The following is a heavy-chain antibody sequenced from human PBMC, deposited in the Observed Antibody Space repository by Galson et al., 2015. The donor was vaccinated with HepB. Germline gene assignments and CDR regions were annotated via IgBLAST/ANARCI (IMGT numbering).Heavy chain of an antibody. J-gene: IGHJ5*02. CDR3: ARDLSVVVAATRDWFNP. D-gene: IGHD2-15*01. Sequence: SVKVSCKASGGTFSSYAISWVRQAPGQGLEWMGGIIPILGIANYAQKFQGRVTITADKSTSTAYMELSSLRSEDTAVYYCARDLSVVVAATRDWFNPWGQGTLVTVSS. CDR1: GGTFSSYA. V-gene: IGHV1-69*10. CDR2: IIPILGIA.